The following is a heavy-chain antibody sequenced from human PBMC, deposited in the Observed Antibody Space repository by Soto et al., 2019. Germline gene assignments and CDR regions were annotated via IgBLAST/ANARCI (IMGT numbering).Heavy chain of an antibody. CDR3: AREVVAAPNWFDP. D-gene: IGHD2-2*01. CDR1: GGSFSSGDYY. J-gene: IGHJ5*02. CDR2: IYYSGST. V-gene: IGHV4-30-4*01. Sequence: SETLSLTCAVCGGSFSSGDYYWSWIRQPPGKGLEWIGYIYYSGSTYYNPSLKSRVTISVDTSKNQFSLKLSSVTAADTAVYYCAREVVAAPNWFDPWGQGTLVTVSS.